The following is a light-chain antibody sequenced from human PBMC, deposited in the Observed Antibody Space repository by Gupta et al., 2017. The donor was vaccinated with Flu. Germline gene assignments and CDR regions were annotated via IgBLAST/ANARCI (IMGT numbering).Light chain of an antibody. CDR2: TAS. CDR3: QQVYSTPPT. J-gene: IGKJ4*01. Sequence: DIQMTQSPSSLSASVGDRVTITCRASQDISALLNWYQQKPGKAPSLLIFTASGLPGGVPARFRGGGSGTDFTLTISSLQPEDFATYYCQQVYSTPPTFGGGTKVEI. V-gene: IGKV1-39*01. CDR1: QDISAL.